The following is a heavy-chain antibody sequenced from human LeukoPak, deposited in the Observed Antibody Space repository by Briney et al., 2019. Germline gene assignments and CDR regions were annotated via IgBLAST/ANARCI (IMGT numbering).Heavy chain of an antibody. CDR2: IYYTGST. V-gene: IGHV4-39*01. D-gene: IGHD1-20*01. Sequence: KPSETLSLTCTVSGGSISSSTYYWGWIRQPPGKGLDWIGSIYYTGSTYYNPSLKSRVTISVDTSKNQFSLKLSSVTAADTAVYYCARPTITGIRGAFDIWGQGTMVSVSS. CDR3: ARPTITGIRGAFDI. CDR1: GGSISSSTYY. J-gene: IGHJ3*02.